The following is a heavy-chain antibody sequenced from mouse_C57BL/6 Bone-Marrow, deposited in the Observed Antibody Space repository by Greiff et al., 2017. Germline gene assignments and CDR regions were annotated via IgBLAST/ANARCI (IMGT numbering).Heavy chain of an antibody. CDR3: ARREDYSNYLDY. V-gene: IGHV1-62-2*01. CDR1: GYTFTEYT. J-gene: IGHJ2*01. CDR2: FYPGRGSI. D-gene: IGHD2-5*01. Sequence: VQLQESGAELVKPGASVTLSCKASGYTFTEYTIHWVKQRSGQGLAWIGWFYPGRGSIKYNEKFKDKATLTADKSSSTGYMERSRLTAEDSAVYCCARREDYSNYLDYWGQGTTLTVSA.